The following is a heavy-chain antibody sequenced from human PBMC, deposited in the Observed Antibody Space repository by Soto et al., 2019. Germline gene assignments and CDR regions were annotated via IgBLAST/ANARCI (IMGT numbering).Heavy chain of an antibody. Sequence: QVQLQESGPGLVKPSQTLSLTCTVSGGSISSVAYYWSWIRQPPGKVLEWFGYIYYRGSTYYNPSLKCRVPISVDTSKNQFSLKLSSVTAADTAVYYCARGRYYYDSSGYPAFDYWGQGTLVTVSS. V-gene: IGHV4-30-4*01. CDR1: GGSISSVAYY. J-gene: IGHJ4*02. CDR2: IYYRGST. CDR3: ARGRYYYDSSGYPAFDY. D-gene: IGHD3-22*01.